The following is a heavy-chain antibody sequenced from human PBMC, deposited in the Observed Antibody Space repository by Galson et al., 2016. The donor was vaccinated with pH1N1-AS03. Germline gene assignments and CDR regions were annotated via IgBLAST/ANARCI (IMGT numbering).Heavy chain of an antibody. CDR2: IESRAAGGTT. J-gene: IGHJ4*02. D-gene: IGHD3-10*01. CDR1: GFTLSNAW. CDR3: SVRDFD. V-gene: IGHV3-15*04. Sequence: SLRLSCAVSGFTLSNAWMTWVRQAPGKGLEYVGRIESRAAGGTTDCAAPVKGRFSISRDDSKNTLYLQMNSLKTEDTAVYYCSVRDFDWGQGTLDTVSS.